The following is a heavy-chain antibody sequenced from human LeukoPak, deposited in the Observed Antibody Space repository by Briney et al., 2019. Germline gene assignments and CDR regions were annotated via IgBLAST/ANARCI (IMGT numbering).Heavy chain of an antibody. Sequence: GGSLRLSCAASGFTFSSYAMHWVRQAPGKGLEWVAVISYDGSNKYYADSVKGRFTISRDNSKNTLYLQMNSLRAEDTAVYYCARDLEGIDYWGQGTLVTVSS. J-gene: IGHJ4*02. D-gene: IGHD3-3*01. CDR3: ARDLEGIDY. CDR1: GFTFSSYA. CDR2: ISYDGSNK. V-gene: IGHV3-30*04.